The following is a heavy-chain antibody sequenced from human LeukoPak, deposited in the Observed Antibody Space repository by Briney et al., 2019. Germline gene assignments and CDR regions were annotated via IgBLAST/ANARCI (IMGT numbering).Heavy chain of an antibody. D-gene: IGHD3-22*01. V-gene: IGHV1-69*13. J-gene: IGHJ6*02. CDR2: IIPIFGTA. CDR3: ARSKAPYYYDSGGYYGLNYYYYGMDV. Sequence: SVKVSCKASGGTFSSYAISWVRQAPGQGLEWMGGIIPIFGTANYAQKFQGRVTITADESTSTAYMELSSLRSEDTAVYYCARSKAPYYYDSGGYYGLNYYYYGMDVWGQGTTVTVSS. CDR1: GGTFSSYA.